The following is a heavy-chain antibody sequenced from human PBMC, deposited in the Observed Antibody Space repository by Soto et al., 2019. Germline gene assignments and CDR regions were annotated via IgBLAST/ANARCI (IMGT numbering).Heavy chain of an antibody. CDR2: IYSGGST. J-gene: IGHJ6*02. D-gene: IGHD3-10*01. CDR3: ARETMVRGVIRYGMDV. V-gene: IGHV3-53*01. Sequence: GGSLRLSCAASGFTVSSNYMSWVRQAPGKGLEWVSVIYSGGSTYYADSVKGRFTISRDNSKNTLYLQMNSLRAEDTAVYYCARETMVRGVIRYGMDVWGQGTTVTVS. CDR1: GFTVSSNY.